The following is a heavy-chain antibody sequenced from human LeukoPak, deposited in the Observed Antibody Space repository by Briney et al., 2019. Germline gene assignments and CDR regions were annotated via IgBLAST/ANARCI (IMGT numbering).Heavy chain of an antibody. CDR2: ISSSSSYI. V-gene: IGHV3-21*01. CDR1: GFTFSSYS. D-gene: IGHD4-11*01. J-gene: IGHJ4*02. Sequence: PGGSLRLSCAASGFTFSSYSMNWVRQAPGKGPEWVSSISSSSSYIYYADSVMGRFTISRDNAKNSLYLQMNSLRAEDTAVYYCARDRDDYPYYWGQGTLVTVSS. CDR3: ARDRDDYPYY.